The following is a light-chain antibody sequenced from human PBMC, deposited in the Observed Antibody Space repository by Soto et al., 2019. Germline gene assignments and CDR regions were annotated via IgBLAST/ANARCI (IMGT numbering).Light chain of an antibody. CDR2: KAS. V-gene: IGKV1-5*03. J-gene: IGKJ4*01. Sequence: DSQMTQYPSTLSASVGDRVTITCRASQSINSWLAWYQQKPGKAPKLLISKASTLQSGVPPRFSGSGSGTEFTLTISSLQPDVFATYYCQQYESYPMTFGGGTKVEIK. CDR1: QSINSW. CDR3: QQYESYPMT.